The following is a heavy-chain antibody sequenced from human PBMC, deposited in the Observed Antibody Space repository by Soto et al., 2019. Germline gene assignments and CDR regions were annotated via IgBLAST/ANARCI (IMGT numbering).Heavy chain of an antibody. CDR2: IIPIFGTA. D-gene: IGHD4-17*01. Sequence: QVQLVQSGAEVKKPGSSVKVSCKASGGTFSSYAISWVRQAPGQGLEWMGGIIPIFGTANHAQKFQGRVTITADESTSTAYMELSSLRSEDTAVYYCASHDYGGNPYYYGMDVWGQGTTVTVSS. V-gene: IGHV1-69*01. CDR1: GGTFSSYA. J-gene: IGHJ6*02. CDR3: ASHDYGGNPYYYGMDV.